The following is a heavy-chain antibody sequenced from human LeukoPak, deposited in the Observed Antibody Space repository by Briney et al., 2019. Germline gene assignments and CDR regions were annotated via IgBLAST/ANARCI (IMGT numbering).Heavy chain of an antibody. CDR2: FDPEDGET. D-gene: IGHD1-1*01. V-gene: IGHV1-24*01. CDR3: ATAGYATPRGYYYYYMDV. CDR1: GYTLTELS. Sequence: ASVKVSCKVSGYTLTELSMHWVRQAPGKGLEWMGGFDPEDGETIYAQKFQGRVTMTEDTSTDTAYMELSSLRSEDTAVYYCATAGYATPRGYYYYYMDVWGKGTTVTGSS. J-gene: IGHJ6*03.